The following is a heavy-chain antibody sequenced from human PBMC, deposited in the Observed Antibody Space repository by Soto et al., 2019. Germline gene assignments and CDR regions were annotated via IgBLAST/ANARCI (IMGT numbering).Heavy chain of an antibody. CDR2: FDPEDGDT. Sequence: ASVKVSCKASGYTFTSYVVHWVRQAPGQGLEWMGGFDPEDGDTIYAQKFQGRVTMTEDTSTDTAYMELSSLRSEDTAVYYCATAILSRYSSRNWFDPWGQGTLVTVSS. CDR1: GYTFTSYV. D-gene: IGHD6-13*01. V-gene: IGHV1-24*01. CDR3: ATAILSRYSSRNWFDP. J-gene: IGHJ5*02.